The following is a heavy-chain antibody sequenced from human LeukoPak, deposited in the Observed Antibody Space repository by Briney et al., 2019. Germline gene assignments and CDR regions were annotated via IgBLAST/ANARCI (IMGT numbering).Heavy chain of an antibody. V-gene: IGHV1-18*01. CDR3: ARRKVARVSPFDI. Sequence: ASVKVSCKASGGTFSSYAISWVRQAPGQGLEWMGWISAYNGNTNYAQKLQGRVTMTTDTSTSTAYMELRSLRSDDTAVYYCARRKVARVSPFDIWGQGTMVTVSS. J-gene: IGHJ3*02. CDR1: GGTFSSYA. D-gene: IGHD2-8*01. CDR2: ISAYNGNT.